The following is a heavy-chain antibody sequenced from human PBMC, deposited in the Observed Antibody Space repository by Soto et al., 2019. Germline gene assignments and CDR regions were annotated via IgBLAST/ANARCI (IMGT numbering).Heavy chain of an antibody. CDR3: ITELAGARWY. J-gene: IGHJ4*02. Sequence: EVQLVESGGDLVKPGGSLRLSCAASGFPFSNAWMNWVRQAPGKGVEWVGRIKSKTDGGTIDYAAPVKGRFTISRDDSKNTLYLQMNSLNTEDTAVYYCITELAGARWYWGQGTLVTVSS. D-gene: IGHD1-26*01. CDR2: IKSKTDGGTI. V-gene: IGHV3-15*07. CDR1: GFPFSNAW.